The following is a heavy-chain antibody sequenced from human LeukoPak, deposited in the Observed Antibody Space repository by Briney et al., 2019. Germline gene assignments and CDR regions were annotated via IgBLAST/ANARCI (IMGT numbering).Heavy chain of an antibody. V-gene: IGHV4-34*01. D-gene: IGHD2-15*01. CDR1: GGSFSGFY. CDR2: INHGGDT. CDR3: ARGPHCSGGSCYPPAFDY. Sequence: SETLSLTCAVYGGSFSGFYWSWIRQPPGKGLEWIGEINHGGDTNYNPSLKSRVTMSVDTSKNQVSLKVTSVTAADTAVYYCARGPHCSGGSCYPPAFDYWGQGTLVTVSS. J-gene: IGHJ4*02.